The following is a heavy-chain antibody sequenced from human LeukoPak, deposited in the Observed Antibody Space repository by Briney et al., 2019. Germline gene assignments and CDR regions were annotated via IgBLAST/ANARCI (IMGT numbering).Heavy chain of an antibody. D-gene: IGHD4-17*01. Sequence: ASVKVSCKASGYTFTGYYMHWVRQAPGQGLEWMGWINPNSGGTNYAQKFQGRVTMTRDTSISTAYMELSSLGSEDMAVYYCAREERRLDDYGDYVAPSLDYWGRGTLVTVSS. CDR3: AREERRLDDYGDYVAPSLDY. J-gene: IGHJ4*02. CDR1: GYTFTGYY. V-gene: IGHV1-2*02. CDR2: INPNSGGT.